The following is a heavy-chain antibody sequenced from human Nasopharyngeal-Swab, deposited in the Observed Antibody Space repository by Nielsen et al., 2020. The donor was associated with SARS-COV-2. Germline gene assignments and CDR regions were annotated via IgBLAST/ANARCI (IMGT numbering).Heavy chain of an antibody. J-gene: IGHJ5*02. CDR1: GGSISSSSYY. Sequence: SETLSLTCTVSGGSISSSSYYWGWIRQPPGKGLEWIGSIYYSGSTYYNPSLKSRVTISVDTSKNQFSLKLSSVTAADTAVYYCARHHISYCSGGSCYPNWFHPWGQGTLVTVSS. D-gene: IGHD2-15*01. V-gene: IGHV4-39*01. CDR2: IYYSGST. CDR3: ARHHISYCSGGSCYPNWFHP.